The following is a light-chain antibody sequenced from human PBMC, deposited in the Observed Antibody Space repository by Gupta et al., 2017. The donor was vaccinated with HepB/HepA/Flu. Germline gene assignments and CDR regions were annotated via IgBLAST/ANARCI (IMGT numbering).Light chain of an antibody. CDR3: SSYTSSSTPWV. J-gene: IGLJ3*02. CDR2: DVS. Sequence: QSALTQPASVSGSPGPSSTISCTGTSGDVGGYNYVSWYQQHPGKAPKLMIYDVSNRPSGVSNRFSGSKSGNTASLTISGLQAEDEADYYCSSYTSSSTPWVFGGGTKLTVL. V-gene: IGLV2-14*01. CDR1: SGDVGGYNY.